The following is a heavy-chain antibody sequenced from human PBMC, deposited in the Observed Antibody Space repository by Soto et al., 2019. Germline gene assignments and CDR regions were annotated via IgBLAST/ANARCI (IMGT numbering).Heavy chain of an antibody. J-gene: IGHJ2*01. CDR2: ISYDGSNK. D-gene: IGHD2-2*01. Sequence: GGSLRLSCAASGFTFSSYGMHWVRQAPGKGLEWVAVISYDGSNKYYADSVKGRFTISRDNSKNTLYLQMNSLRAEDTAVYYCAKAGYCSSTSCYEGALYWYFDLWGRGTLVTVSS. CDR1: GFTFSSYG. CDR3: AKAGYCSSTSCYEGALYWYFDL. V-gene: IGHV3-30*18.